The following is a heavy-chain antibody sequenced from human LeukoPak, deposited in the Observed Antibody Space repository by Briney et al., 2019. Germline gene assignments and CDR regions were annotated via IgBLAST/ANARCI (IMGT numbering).Heavy chain of an antibody. J-gene: IGHJ4*02. CDR2: IYYSGST. Sequence: PSETLSLTCTVSGASLNSSSFYWGWIRQPPGKGLEWIGSIYYSGSTYYTPSLESRVTMSVDTSKNQFSLTLSSVTAADTAVYYCARDSSLGMVPLFDYWGPGALVTVSS. CDR3: ARDSSLGMVPLFDY. D-gene: IGHD3-10*01. V-gene: IGHV4-39*07. CDR1: GASLNSSSFY.